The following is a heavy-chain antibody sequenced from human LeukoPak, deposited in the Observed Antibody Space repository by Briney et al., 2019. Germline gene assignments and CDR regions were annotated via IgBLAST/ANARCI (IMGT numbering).Heavy chain of an antibody. CDR3: ARGYCSSTSCTNSLFGRIIF. Sequence: ASVKVSCKASGYTFTGYYMHRVRQAPGQGLEWIGWINPNSGGTNYAQKFQGRVTMTRDTSISTAYMELSRLRSDDTAVYYCARGYCSSTSCTNSLFGRIIFWGQGTLVTVSS. V-gene: IGHV1-2*02. J-gene: IGHJ4*02. CDR2: INPNSGGT. CDR1: GYTFTGYY. D-gene: IGHD2-2*01.